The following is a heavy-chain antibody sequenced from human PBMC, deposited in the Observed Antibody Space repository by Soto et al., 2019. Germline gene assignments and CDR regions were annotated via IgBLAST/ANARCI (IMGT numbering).Heavy chain of an antibody. CDR1: GGSISSGSYY. Sequence: QLQLQESGPGLVKPSETLSLTCTVSGGSISSGSYYWGWIRQPPGKGLEWIGTIYYSGSTYYHPSLRRRAPLSVDTSTNQFSRKQTSVTAADTAVYYCARLEGYCSGGNCYRTSGWFDPWGQGTPVTVSS. D-gene: IGHD2-15*01. CDR3: ARLEGYCSGGNCYRTSGWFDP. V-gene: IGHV4-39*01. CDR2: IYYSGST. J-gene: IGHJ5*02.